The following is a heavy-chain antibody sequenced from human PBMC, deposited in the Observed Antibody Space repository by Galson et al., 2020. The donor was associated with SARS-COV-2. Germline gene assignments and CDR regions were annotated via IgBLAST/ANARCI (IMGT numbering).Heavy chain of an antibody. CDR3: AKNHFIPAATHDY. CDR1: GFTFSSYA. J-gene: IGHJ4*02. Sequence: TGGSLRLSCAASGFTFSSYAMSWVRQAPGKGLECVSAISGNGGSTYYADSVKGRFTISRDKSKNTLYLQMNSLRAEDTAIYYCAKNHFIPAATHDYWGQGTLVTVSS. V-gene: IGHV3-23*01. CDR2: ISGNGGST. D-gene: IGHD2-2*01.